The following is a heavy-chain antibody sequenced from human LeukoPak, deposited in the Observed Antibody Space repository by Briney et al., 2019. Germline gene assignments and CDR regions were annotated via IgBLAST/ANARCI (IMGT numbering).Heavy chain of an antibody. Sequence: GGSLRLSCAASGFTFSTYSMNWVRQAPGKGLEWVSSITCSSSYIYYADSVKGRFTISRDNAKNSLYLQMNSLRAEDTAVYYCARVTGGARNDSFYYYHMDVWGKGTTVTVCS. CDR2: ITCSSSYI. CDR3: ARVTGGARNDSFYYYHMDV. D-gene: IGHD1-14*01. J-gene: IGHJ6*03. CDR1: GFTFSTYS. V-gene: IGHV3-21*01.